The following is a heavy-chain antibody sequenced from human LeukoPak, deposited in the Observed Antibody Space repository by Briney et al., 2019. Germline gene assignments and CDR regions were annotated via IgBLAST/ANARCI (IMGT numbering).Heavy chain of an antibody. CDR3: ARAIRGYGYVLDY. J-gene: IGHJ4*02. CDR2: INHSGST. Sequence: SETLSLTCAVYGGSFSGYYWSWIRQPPGKGLEWIGEINHSGSTNYNPSLKSRVTISVDTSKNQFSLKLSSVTAADTAVYYCARAIRGYGYVLDYWGQGTLVTVSS. CDR1: GGSFSGYY. V-gene: IGHV4-34*01. D-gene: IGHD5-18*01.